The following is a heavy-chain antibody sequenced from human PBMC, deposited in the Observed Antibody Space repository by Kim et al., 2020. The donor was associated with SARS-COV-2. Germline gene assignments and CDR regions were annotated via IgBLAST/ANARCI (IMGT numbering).Heavy chain of an antibody. Sequence: AQKFQGRVTITADESTSTAYMELSSLRSEDTAVYYCARVDCSSTSCYFDYWGQGTLVTVSS. V-gene: IGHV1-69*01. CDR3: ARVDCSSTSCYFDY. D-gene: IGHD2-2*01. J-gene: IGHJ4*02.